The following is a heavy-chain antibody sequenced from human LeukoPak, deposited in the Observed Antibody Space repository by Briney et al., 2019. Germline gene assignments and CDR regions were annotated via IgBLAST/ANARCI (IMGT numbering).Heavy chain of an antibody. CDR3: ARGADIVVVPAAIMDV. J-gene: IGHJ6*04. Sequence: PSETLSLTCTVSGGSISSYYWSWIRQPPGKGLEWIGYIYYSGSTNYNPSLTSRVTISVDTSKNQFSLKLSSVTAADTAVYYCARGADIVVVPAAIMDVWGKGTTVTVSS. V-gene: IGHV4-59*01. CDR1: GGSISSYY. D-gene: IGHD2-2*01. CDR2: IYYSGST.